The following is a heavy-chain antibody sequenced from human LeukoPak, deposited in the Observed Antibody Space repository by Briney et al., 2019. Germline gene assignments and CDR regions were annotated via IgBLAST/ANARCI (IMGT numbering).Heavy chain of an antibody. CDR1: GGSFSGYY. J-gene: IGHJ6*03. Sequence: SETLSLTCAVYGGSFSGYYWSWIRQPPGKGLEWIGEINHSGSTNYNPSLKSRVTISVDTSKNQFSLKLSSVTAADTAVYYCARLVARSIVGAGTAHYYMDVWGKGTTVTVSS. D-gene: IGHD1-26*01. V-gene: IGHV4-34*01. CDR2: INHSGST. CDR3: ARLVARSIVGAGTAHYYMDV.